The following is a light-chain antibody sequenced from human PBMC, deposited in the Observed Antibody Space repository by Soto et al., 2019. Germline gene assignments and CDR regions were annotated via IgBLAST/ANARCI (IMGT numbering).Light chain of an antibody. CDR2: GAS. Sequence: EIVMTQSPATLSVSPGERATLSCRASQSVSSNLAWYQQKPGQAPRLLIYGASNRATGIPDRFSGSGSGTDFTLTISRLEPEDFAVYYCQQYGTSKTFGQGTKVDIK. J-gene: IGKJ1*01. V-gene: IGKV3-20*01. CDR3: QQYGTSKT. CDR1: QSVSSN.